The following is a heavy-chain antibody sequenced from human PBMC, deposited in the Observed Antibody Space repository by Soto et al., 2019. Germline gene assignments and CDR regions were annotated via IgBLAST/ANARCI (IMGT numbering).Heavy chain of an antibody. V-gene: IGHV1-18*01. J-gene: IGHJ3*02. Sequence: QLQLVQSGPEVKKPGASVKVSCKASGYTFINYGINWVRQAPGQGLEWLGWISAYNGATNYAQKIEGRVTMTTDTPTSTAYLDLRSLRSDDTAVYFCARDYVERVGSTGAFDIWCQGTMVTVSS. CDR1: GYTFINYG. CDR2: ISAYNGAT. D-gene: IGHD1-26*01. CDR3: ARDYVERVGSTGAFDI.